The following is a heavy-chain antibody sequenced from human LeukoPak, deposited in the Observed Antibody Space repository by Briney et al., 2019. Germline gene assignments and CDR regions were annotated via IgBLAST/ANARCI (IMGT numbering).Heavy chain of an antibody. Sequence: ASVKISCKASGYTFTGYYMHWVRQAPGQGLEWMGWINPNSGGTNYAQKFQGRVTMTRDTSIRTAYMELSRLRSGGKAGDYCSRLHIVGVPACAPGFYGMDVWGQGTTVTVSS. D-gene: IGHD2-2*01. CDR3: SRLHIVGVPACAPGFYGMDV. J-gene: IGHJ6*02. CDR1: GYTFTGYY. CDR2: INPNSGGT. V-gene: IGHV1-2*02.